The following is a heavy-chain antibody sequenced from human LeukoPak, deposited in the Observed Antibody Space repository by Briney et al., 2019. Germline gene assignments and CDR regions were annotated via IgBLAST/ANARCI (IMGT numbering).Heavy chain of an antibody. CDR2: IYYSGST. V-gene: IGHV4-39*01. Sequence: SETLSLTCTVSGGSISSSSYYWGWIRQPPGKGLEWIGSIYYSGSTYYNPSLKSRVTISVDTSKNQFSLKLSSVTAADTAVYYCARHLWFGELLSTFDPWGQGTLVTVSS. D-gene: IGHD3-10*01. CDR1: GGSISSSSYY. CDR3: ARHLWFGELLSTFDP. J-gene: IGHJ5*02.